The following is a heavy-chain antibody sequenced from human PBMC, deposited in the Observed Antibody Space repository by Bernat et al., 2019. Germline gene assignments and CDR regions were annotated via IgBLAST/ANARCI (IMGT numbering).Heavy chain of an antibody. J-gene: IGHJ5*02. V-gene: IGHV3-30*01. D-gene: IGHD3-3*01. CDR2: ISYDGSNK. CDR1: GFTFSSYA. Sequence: VQLVESGGGVVQPGRSLRLSCAASGFTFSSYAMHWVRQAPGKGLEWVAVISYDGSNKYYADSVKGRFTISRDNSKNTLYLQMNSLRAEDTAVYYCARDGGYDFWSGYHHWFDPWGQGTLVTVSS. CDR3: ARDGGYDFWSGYHHWFDP.